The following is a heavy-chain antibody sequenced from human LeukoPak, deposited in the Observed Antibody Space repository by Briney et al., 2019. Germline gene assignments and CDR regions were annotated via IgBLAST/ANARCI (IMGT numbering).Heavy chain of an antibody. CDR2: ISSSSSYI. J-gene: IGHJ6*02. Sequence: GGSLRLSCAASGFTFSDYYMSWIRQAPGKGLEWVSSISSSSSYIYYADSVKGRFTISRDNAKNSLYLQMNSLRAEDTAVYYCARSTLYYYYGMDVWGQGTTVTVSS. V-gene: IGHV3-11*06. CDR3: ARSTLYYYYGMDV. CDR1: GFTFSDYY.